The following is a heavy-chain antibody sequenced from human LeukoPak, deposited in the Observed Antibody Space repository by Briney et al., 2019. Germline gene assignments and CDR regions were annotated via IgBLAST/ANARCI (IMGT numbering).Heavy chain of an antibody. Sequence: ASVKVSCKASGYTFTGYYMHWVRQAPGQGLEWMGWINPNSGGTNYAQKFQDRVTMTRDTSISTAYMELSRLRSDDTAVYYCARASRQVTRWGFDYWGQGTLVTVSS. J-gene: IGHJ4*02. V-gene: IGHV1-2*02. CDR2: INPNSGGT. D-gene: IGHD3-3*01. CDR1: GYTFTGYY. CDR3: ARASRQVTRWGFDY.